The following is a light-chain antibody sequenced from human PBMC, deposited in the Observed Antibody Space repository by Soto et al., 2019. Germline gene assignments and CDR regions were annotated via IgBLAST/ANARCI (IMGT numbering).Light chain of an antibody. CDR3: QQYNNWPPIT. CDR1: QSVNTN. J-gene: IGKJ5*01. V-gene: IGKV3-15*01. CDR2: GAS. Sequence: EIVLTQAPATLSVSPGERVTLSCRASQSVNTNLGWYQQKLGQAPRLLIYGASTRATGVPARFSGSGSGTEFTLTISSLQSEDFAVYYCQQYNNWPPITFGQGTRLEIK.